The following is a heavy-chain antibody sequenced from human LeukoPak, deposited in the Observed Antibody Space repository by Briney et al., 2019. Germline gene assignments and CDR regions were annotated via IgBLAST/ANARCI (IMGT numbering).Heavy chain of an antibody. Sequence: PSETLSLTCSVSGGSISSSGYYWGWIRLSPGKGLEWIGSVYYSGSTYYNPSLKSRVTISVDTSKNQFSLKLTSVTAADTAVYFCARVYYYDSSGPFDYWGQGTLVTVSS. CDR1: GGSISSSGYY. J-gene: IGHJ4*02. D-gene: IGHD3-22*01. V-gene: IGHV4-39*01. CDR2: VYYSGST. CDR3: ARVYYYDSSGPFDY.